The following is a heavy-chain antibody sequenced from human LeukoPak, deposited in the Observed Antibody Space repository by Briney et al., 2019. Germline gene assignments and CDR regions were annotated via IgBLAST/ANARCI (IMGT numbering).Heavy chain of an antibody. V-gene: IGHV3-9*01. CDR1: GFTFDDYV. CDR3: AKDIGRNYYYSMDV. J-gene: IGHJ6*02. CDR2: ISWNSGSI. Sequence: PGRSLRLSCAASGFTFDDYVMHWVRQAPGKGLEWVPGISWNSGSIGHADSVKGRFTISRDNAKNSLYLQMNSLRAEDTALYYCAKDIGRNYYYSMDVWGQGTTVTVSS.